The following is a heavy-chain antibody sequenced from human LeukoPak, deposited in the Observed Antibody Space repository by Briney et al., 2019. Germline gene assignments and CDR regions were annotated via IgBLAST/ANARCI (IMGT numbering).Heavy chain of an antibody. D-gene: IGHD6-13*01. CDR2: IDWDDDK. V-gene: IGHV2-70*11. CDR3: ARIRGSRYYFDS. J-gene: IGHJ4*02. CDR1: GFSLSTSGMC. Sequence: ESGPTLVNPTHTLTLTCTFSGFSLSTSGMCVSWIRQPPGKALEWLARIDWDDDKYYSTSLKTRLTISKDTSKNQVVLRMTNMDTVDTATYYCARIRGSRYYFDSWGQGTLVTVSS.